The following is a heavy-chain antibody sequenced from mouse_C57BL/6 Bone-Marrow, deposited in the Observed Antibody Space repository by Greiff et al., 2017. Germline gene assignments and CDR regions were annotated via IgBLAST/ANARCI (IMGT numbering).Heavy chain of an antibody. J-gene: IGHJ3*01. CDR1: GYSITSGYY. D-gene: IGHD4-1*01. Sequence: DVQLVESGPGLVKPSQSLSLTCSVTGYSITSGYYLNWLRQFPGNQPECMGYISYDGSNNYNPSLKNRISITRDTSKNTFFLKLNSVTSEDTATYYDAKWEFAYWGQGKGVTVTA. CDR2: ISYDGSN. V-gene: IGHV3-6*01. CDR3: AKWEFAY.